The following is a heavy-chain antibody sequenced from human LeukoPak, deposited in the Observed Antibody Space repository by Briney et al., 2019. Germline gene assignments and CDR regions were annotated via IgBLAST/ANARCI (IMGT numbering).Heavy chain of an antibody. Sequence: PSETLSHTCAVYGGSFSSYYWSWIRQPPGKGLEWIGEINHSGSTSYNPSLKSRVTISVDTSKNQFSLKLSSVTAADTAVYYCARGQQQLVLSSWGQGTLVTVSS. CDR3: ARGQQQLVLSS. V-gene: IGHV4-34*01. J-gene: IGHJ4*02. CDR1: GGSFSSYY. CDR2: INHSGST. D-gene: IGHD6-13*01.